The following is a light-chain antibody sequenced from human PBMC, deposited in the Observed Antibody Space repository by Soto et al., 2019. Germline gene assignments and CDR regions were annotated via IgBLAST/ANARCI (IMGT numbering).Light chain of an antibody. Sequence: EIVLTQSPGTLSLSPGERATLSCRASQSVSSTYLAWYQQKPGQAPGLLIYGASTRATGIPDRFSVSGSGTDFTLTISRLEPEDFAVYYCQQYGNSPRTFGQGTKVEIK. CDR2: GAS. J-gene: IGKJ1*01. CDR1: QSVSSTY. V-gene: IGKV3-20*01. CDR3: QQYGNSPRT.